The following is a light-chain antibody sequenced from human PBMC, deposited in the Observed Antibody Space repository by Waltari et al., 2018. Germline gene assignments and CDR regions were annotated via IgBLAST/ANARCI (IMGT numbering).Light chain of an antibody. V-gene: IGLV2-23*02. Sequence: QSALTQPASVSGSPGQSITVSCTGTSSDVGNYNLVSWYQQHPGNAPKLLIYEVSQRPSGVSNRFSGSKSGTTASLTGSGLQAEDEAIYFCCSYAGDRSVLFGGGTKLTVL. CDR3: CSYAGDRSVL. J-gene: IGLJ2*01. CDR1: SSDVGNYNL. CDR2: EVS.